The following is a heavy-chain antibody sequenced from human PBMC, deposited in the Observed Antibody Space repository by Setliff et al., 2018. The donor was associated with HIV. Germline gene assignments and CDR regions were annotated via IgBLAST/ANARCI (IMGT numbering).Heavy chain of an antibody. D-gene: IGHD3-22*01. CDR3: ARGSDASGYYPIYYYYMDV. V-gene: IGHV1-18*01. J-gene: IGHJ6*03. CDR2: ISGYNGIT. Sequence: GASVKVSCKASGYTFTTYGISWVRQAPGQGLEWMGWISGYNGITNYAQKLQGRVTMTRDTSTSTGYMELRSLRSEDTAVYYCARGSDASGYYPIYYYYMDVWGKGTTVTVSS. CDR1: GYTFTTYG.